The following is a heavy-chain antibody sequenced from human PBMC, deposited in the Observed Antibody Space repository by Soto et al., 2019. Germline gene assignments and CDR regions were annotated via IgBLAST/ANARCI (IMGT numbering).Heavy chain of an antibody. CDR1: GGSISSYY. CDR2: IYYSGST. D-gene: IGHD3-22*01. CDR3: ARQSYDSSGYYEEYYFDY. J-gene: IGHJ4*02. V-gene: IGHV4-59*01. Sequence: PSETLSLTCTVSGGSISSYYWSWIRQPPGKGLEWIGYIYYSGSTNYNPSLKSRVTISVDTSKNQFSLKLSSVTAADTAVYYCARQSYDSSGYYEEYYFDYWGQGTLVTVSS.